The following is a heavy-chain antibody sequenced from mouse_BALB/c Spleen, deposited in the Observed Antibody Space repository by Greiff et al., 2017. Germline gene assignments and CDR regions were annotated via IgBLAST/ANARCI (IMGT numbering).Heavy chain of an antibody. J-gene: IGHJ4*01. Sequence: EVQLVESGGGLVQPKGSLKLSCAASGFTFNTYAMNWVRQAPGKGLEWVARIRSKSNNYATYYADSVKDRLTISRDDSQSMLYLQMNNLKTEDTAMYYCVRRGYGKDAMDYWGQGTSVTVSS. CDR3: VRRGYGKDAMDY. CDR2: IRSKSNNYAT. V-gene: IGHV10-1*02. D-gene: IGHD2-10*02. CDR1: GFTFNTYA.